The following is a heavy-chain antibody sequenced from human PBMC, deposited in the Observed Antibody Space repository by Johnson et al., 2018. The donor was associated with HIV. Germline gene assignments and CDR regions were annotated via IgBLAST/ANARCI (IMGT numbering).Heavy chain of an antibody. CDR3: ARGWVGATLRAFDI. Sequence: VQLMESGGGVVRPGGSLKLSCAASGFTFSSYWMSWVRQAPGKGLEWVANIKQDGSEQYYVDSVKGRFTISRDNAKNSLYLQINSLRAEDTALYYCARGWVGATLRAFDIWGQGTMVTVSS. J-gene: IGHJ3*02. D-gene: IGHD1-26*01. CDR2: IKQDGSEQ. CDR1: GFTFSSYW. V-gene: IGHV3-7*03.